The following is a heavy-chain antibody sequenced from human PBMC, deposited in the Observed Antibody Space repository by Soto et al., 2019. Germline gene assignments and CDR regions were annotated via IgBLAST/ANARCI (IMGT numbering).Heavy chain of an antibody. V-gene: IGHV1-3*01. J-gene: IGHJ4*02. CDR1: GYTFTSYA. D-gene: IGHD3-22*01. CDR3: ARTNYYDSSCYVWYFDY. CDR2: INAGNGNT. Sequence: QVQLVQSGAEVKKPGASVKVSCKASGYTFTSYAMHWVRQAPGQRLEWMGWINAGNGNTKYSQKFQGRVTITRDTSASTAYMELSSLRSEDTAVYYCARTNYYDSSCYVWYFDYWGQGTLVTVSS.